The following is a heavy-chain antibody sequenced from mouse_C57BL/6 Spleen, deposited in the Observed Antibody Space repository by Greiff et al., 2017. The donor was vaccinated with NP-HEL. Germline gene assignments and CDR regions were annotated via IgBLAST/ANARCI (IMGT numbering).Heavy chain of an antibody. V-gene: IGHV1-50*01. J-gene: IGHJ4*01. CDR1: GYTFTSYW. Sequence: QSCKASGYTFTSYWMQWVKQRPGQGLEWIGEIDPSDSYTNYNQKFKGKATLTVDTSSSTAYMQLSSLTSEDSAVYYCARRGWALMDYWGQGTSVTVSS. CDR3: ARRGWALMDY. D-gene: IGHD2-3*01. CDR2: IDPSDSYT.